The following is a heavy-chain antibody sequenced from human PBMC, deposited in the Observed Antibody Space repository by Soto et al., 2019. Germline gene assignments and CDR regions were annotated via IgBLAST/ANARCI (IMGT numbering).Heavy chain of an antibody. CDR2: VYYGGST. V-gene: IGHV4-39*01. CDR1: GGSIGSSSYY. D-gene: IGHD3-22*01. Sequence: PSETLSLTCTVAGGSIGSSSYYWGWIRQPPGKGLEWIGNVYYGGSTYYNPSLKSRVTISVETSKSQFSLKLSSVTAADTAVYYCAGGDYYHSSGYYFYYYTMDVWGQGTTVTVSS. CDR3: AGGDYYHSSGYYFYYYTMDV. J-gene: IGHJ6*02.